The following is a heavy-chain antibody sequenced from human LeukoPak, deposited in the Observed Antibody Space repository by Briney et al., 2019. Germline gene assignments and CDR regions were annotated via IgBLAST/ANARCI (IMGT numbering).Heavy chain of an antibody. Sequence: ASVKVSCKASGYTFTGYYMHWVRQAPGQGLDLMGWINPNSGGTNYAQKFQGRVTMTRDTSISTAYMELSRLRSDDTAVYYCARGRSSGPWGELDYWGQGTLVTVSS. CDR3: ARGRSSGPWGELDY. CDR2: INPNSGGT. V-gene: IGHV1-2*02. D-gene: IGHD6-19*01. CDR1: GYTFTGYY. J-gene: IGHJ4*02.